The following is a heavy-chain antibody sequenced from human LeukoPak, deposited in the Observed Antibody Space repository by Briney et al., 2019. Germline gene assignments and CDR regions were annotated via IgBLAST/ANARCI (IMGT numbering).Heavy chain of an antibody. V-gene: IGHV1-18*04. CDR2: ISAYNGNT. CDR3: ARVYLRRLRYYYDSSGYRTWDV. J-gene: IGHJ6*02. Sequence: ASVKVSCKASGYTFTGYYMHWVRQAPGQGLEWMGWISAYNGNTNYAQKLQGRVTMTTDTSTSTAYMELRSLRSDDTAVYYCARVYLRRLRYYYDSSGYRTWDVWGQGTTVTVSS. CDR1: GYTFTGYY. D-gene: IGHD3-22*01.